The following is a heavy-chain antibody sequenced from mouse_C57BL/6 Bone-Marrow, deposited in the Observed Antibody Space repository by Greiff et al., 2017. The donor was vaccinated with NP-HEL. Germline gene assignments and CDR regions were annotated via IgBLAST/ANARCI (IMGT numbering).Heavy chain of an antibody. D-gene: IGHD2-10*02. V-gene: IGHV5-6*02. CDR2: ISSGGSYT. CDR1: GFTFSSYG. CDR3: ARPPYGNYGRFAY. J-gene: IGHJ3*01. Sequence: DVKLVESGGDLVKPGGSLKLSCAASGFTFSSYGMSWVRQTPDKRLEWVATISSGGSYTYYPDSVKGRFTISRDNAKNTLYLQMSSLKSEDTAMYYCARPPYGNYGRFAYWGQGTLVTVSA.